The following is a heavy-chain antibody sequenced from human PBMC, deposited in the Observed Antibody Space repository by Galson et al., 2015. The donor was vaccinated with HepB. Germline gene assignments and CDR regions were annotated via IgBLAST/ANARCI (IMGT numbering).Heavy chain of an antibody. D-gene: IGHD3-16*01. Sequence: SETLSLTCAVYGGSFSGYYWSWIRQPPGKGLEWIGEINHSGSTNYNPSLKSRVTISVDTSKNQFSLKLSSVTAADTAVYYCARRVPVQEGVSSPVGGAADYWGQGTLVTVSS. CDR1: GGSFSGYY. CDR2: INHSGST. CDR3: ARRVPVQEGVSSPVGGAADY. V-gene: IGHV4-34*01. J-gene: IGHJ4*02.